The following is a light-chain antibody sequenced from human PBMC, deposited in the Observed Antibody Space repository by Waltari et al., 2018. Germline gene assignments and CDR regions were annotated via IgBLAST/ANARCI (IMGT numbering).Light chain of an antibody. CDR2: YDT. CDR1: SMGSKS. V-gene: IGLV3-21*04. Sequence: SYVLTQPPSVSGAPGETASVTGGGDSMGSKSVHGYQQKPGQAPVLGIYYDTDRPSCFPDRLLVFHSGDTATLTLRRVEVGDEVDYYRQVWAGSNDVGVFGGGTKLPVL. J-gene: IGLJ3*02. CDR3: QVWAGSNDVGV.